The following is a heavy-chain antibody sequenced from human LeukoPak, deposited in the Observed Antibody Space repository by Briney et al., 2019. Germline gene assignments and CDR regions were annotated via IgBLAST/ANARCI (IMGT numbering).Heavy chain of an antibody. V-gene: IGHV1-3*01. Sequence: ASVKVSCKASGYTFTSYAMHWVRQAPGQRLEWMGWINAGNGNTKYSQKFQGRVAITRDTSASTAYMELSSLRSEDTAVYYCARDQGKWAAVAGNWGQGTLVTVSS. CDR2: INAGNGNT. J-gene: IGHJ4*02. CDR1: GYTFTSYA. CDR3: ARDQGKWAAVAGN. D-gene: IGHD6-19*01.